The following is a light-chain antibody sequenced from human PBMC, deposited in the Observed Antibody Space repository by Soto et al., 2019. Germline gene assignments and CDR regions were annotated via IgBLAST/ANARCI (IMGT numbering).Light chain of an antibody. CDR3: QHWRSSPRT. CDR1: QSVSNY. Sequence: EIVLTQSPGTLSLSPGERATLSCRASQSVSNYLAWYQQKPGQAPRLLIFGASSRATGIPGRFSGSGSGTVFTLIISRQEPEDFVVYYWQHWRSSPRTFGQGTKVEFK. J-gene: IGKJ1*01. V-gene: IGKV3-20*01. CDR2: GAS.